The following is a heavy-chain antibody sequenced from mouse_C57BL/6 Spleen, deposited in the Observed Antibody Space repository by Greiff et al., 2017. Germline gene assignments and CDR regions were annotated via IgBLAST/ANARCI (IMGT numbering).Heavy chain of an antibody. Sequence: DVQLVESGGGLVKPGGSLKLSCAASGFTFSDYGMHWVRQAPEKGLEWVAYISSGSSTIYYADTVKGRFTISRDNAKNTLFLQMTSLRSEDTAMYYCATITTVPHFDYWGQGTTLTVSS. CDR2: ISSGSSTI. V-gene: IGHV5-17*01. CDR1: GFTFSDYG. D-gene: IGHD1-1*01. J-gene: IGHJ2*01. CDR3: ATITTVPHFDY.